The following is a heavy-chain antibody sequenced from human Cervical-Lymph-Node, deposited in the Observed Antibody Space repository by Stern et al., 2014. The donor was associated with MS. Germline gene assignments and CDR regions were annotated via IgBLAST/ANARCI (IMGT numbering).Heavy chain of an antibody. CDR1: GFSISSLG. Sequence: VHLVESGGGVVQPGRSLRLSCAASGFSISSLGMHWVRQAPGKGLEWVAVISFVGSNKKYGDAVKGRFSISSDNSNNTMYLQMNSLRPEDTAVYYCMGVGDAMDVWGQGTTFIVS. CDR3: MGVGDAMDV. CDR2: ISFVGSNK. V-gene: IGHV3-30*03. J-gene: IGHJ6*02.